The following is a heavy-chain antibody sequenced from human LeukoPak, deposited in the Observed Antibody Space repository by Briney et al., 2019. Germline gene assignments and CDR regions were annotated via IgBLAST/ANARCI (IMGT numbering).Heavy chain of an antibody. CDR1: GVTFCGDG. CDR2: IWSDGGIK. J-gene: IGHJ6*03. CDR3: AKFGGSLSYYMEV. D-gene: IGHD2-15*01. V-gene: IGHV3-33*06. Sequence: GRSLRLSCAASGVTFCGDGINWVRQAPGKGVEWVAAIWSDGGIKYYAGSVKGRFTISRDNSKSTLYLQMTSLRAEATAIYYCAKFGGSLSYYMEVWGRGTAVTVSS.